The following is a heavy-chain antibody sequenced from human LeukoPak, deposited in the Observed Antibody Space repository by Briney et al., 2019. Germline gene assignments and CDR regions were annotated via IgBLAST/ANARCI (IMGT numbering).Heavy chain of an antibody. V-gene: IGHV3-7*01. CDR1: GLTFSTYW. CDR2: IKQDASEK. J-gene: IGHJ4*02. CDR3: ARGNYLDY. Sequence: GGSLRLSCAASGLTFSTYWMYWVRQAPGKGLEWVANIKQDASEKYYVDSVKGRFTISRDNAKNSLYLQMDSLRAEDTAVYYCARGNYLDYWGQGTLVTVSS.